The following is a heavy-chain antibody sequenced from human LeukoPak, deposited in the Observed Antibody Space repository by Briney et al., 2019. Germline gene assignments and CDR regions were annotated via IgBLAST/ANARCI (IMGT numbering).Heavy chain of an antibody. CDR3: ARDPIQLWPGSYFDY. CDR1: GYTFTSYY. CDR2: INPSGGST. D-gene: IGHD5-18*01. Sequence: ASVKVSCEASGYTFTSYYMHWVRQAPGQGLEWMGIINPSGGSTSYAQKFQGRVTMTRDTSTSTVYMELSSLRSEDMAVYYCARDPIQLWPGSYFDYWGQGTLVTVSS. J-gene: IGHJ4*02. V-gene: IGHV1-46*01.